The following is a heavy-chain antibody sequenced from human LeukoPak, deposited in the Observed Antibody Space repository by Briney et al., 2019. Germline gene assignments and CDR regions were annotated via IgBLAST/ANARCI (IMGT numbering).Heavy chain of an antibody. J-gene: IGHJ4*02. CDR1: GFTFSDYH. V-gene: IGHV3-11*01. CDR3: AREQLAYCGGDCYSGGY. D-gene: IGHD2-21*02. Sequence: GGSLRLSCAASGFTFSDYHMSWIRQAPGKGLEWVSYISSSGSTIYYADSVKGRFTISRDNAKNSLYLQMNSLRAEDTAVYYCAREQLAYCGGDCYSGGYWGQGTLVTVSS. CDR2: ISSSGSTI.